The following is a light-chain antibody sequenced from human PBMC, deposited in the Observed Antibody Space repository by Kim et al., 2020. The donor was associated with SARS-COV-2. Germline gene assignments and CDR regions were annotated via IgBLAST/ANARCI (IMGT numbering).Light chain of an antibody. V-gene: IGKV3-11*01. J-gene: IGKJ1*01. CDR3: QQRGNWPMT. CDR1: QSVTSY. Sequence: PGERATLSCRASQSVTSYLAWYQQKPGQAPRLLIYDASKRATGIPARFTGSGSGTDFTLTISSLESADFAVYYCQQRGNWPMTFGQGTKVDIK. CDR2: DAS.